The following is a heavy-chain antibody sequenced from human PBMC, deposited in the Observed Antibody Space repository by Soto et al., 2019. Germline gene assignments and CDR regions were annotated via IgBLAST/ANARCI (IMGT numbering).Heavy chain of an antibody. CDR2: ISSSSSTI. Sequence: EVQLVESGGGLVQPGGSLRLSGAASGFTFSSYSMNWVRQAPGKGLEWVSYISSSSSTIYYADSVKGRFTISRDNAKNSLSLQMNSLRAEDTAVYYCARTAIVVVVAEYYFDYWGQGTLVTVSS. D-gene: IGHD2-15*01. CDR1: GFTFSSYS. V-gene: IGHV3-48*01. CDR3: ARTAIVVVVAEYYFDY. J-gene: IGHJ4*02.